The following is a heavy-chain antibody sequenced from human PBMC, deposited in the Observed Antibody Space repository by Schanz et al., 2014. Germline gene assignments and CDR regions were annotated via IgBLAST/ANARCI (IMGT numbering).Heavy chain of an antibody. V-gene: IGHV3-11*04. CDR3: ARYSRPNYEFLAAYYSIDY. CDR2: ISSSGSNI. J-gene: IGHJ4*02. D-gene: IGHD3-9*01. CDR1: GFTFSDYY. Sequence: QVQLVESGGGLVKPGGSLRLSCAASGFTFSDYYMSWIRQAPGKGLEWVSSISSSGSNIHYADSVKGRFTISRDNTKSALYLQTNSLRAENTTVYYCARYSRPNYEFLAAYYSIDYWGQGTLVTVSS.